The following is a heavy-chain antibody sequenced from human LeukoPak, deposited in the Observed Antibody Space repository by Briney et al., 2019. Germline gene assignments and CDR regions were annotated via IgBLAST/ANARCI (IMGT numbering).Heavy chain of an antibody. D-gene: IGHD6-25*01. V-gene: IGHV3-21*06. Sequence: GGSPRLSCAASGFTFSTYSMTWVRQAPGKGLEWVSSVTSSSGYIYYADSVKGRFTISRDNAKSSLYLQMSSLRVEDTAVYFCARDSWTIAAAGTHFDHWGQGTLVTVSS. J-gene: IGHJ4*02. CDR3: ARDSWTIAAAGTHFDH. CDR2: VTSSSGYI. CDR1: GFTFSTYS.